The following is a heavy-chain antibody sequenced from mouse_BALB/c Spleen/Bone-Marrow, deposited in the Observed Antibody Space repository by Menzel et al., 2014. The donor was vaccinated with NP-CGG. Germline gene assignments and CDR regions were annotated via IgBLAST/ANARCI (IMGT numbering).Heavy chain of an antibody. J-gene: IGHJ4*01. V-gene: IGHV14-3*02. CDR1: GLNIKDTY. Sequence: EVQLQQSGAELVKPGASVKLSCTASGLNIKDTYMHWVKQRPEQGLEWIGRIDPANGNTKYDPKFQGKATITADTSSNTAYLQLSSLTSEDTAVYYCARWLLPYGLDYWGQGPSVTVSS. CDR3: ARWLLPYGLDY. D-gene: IGHD2-3*01. CDR2: IDPANGNT.